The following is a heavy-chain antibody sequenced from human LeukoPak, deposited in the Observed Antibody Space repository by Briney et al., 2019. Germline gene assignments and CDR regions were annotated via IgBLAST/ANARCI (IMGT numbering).Heavy chain of an antibody. CDR2: ISYDGSNK. CDR1: GFTFSSYA. CDR3: ARDPTKLRFLEWSPHFDY. V-gene: IGHV3-30-3*01. J-gene: IGHJ4*02. Sequence: GRSLRLSCAASGFTFSSYAMHLVRQAPGKGLEWVAVISYDGSNKYYADSVKGRFTISRDNSKNTLYLQMNSLRAEDTAVYYCARDPTKLRFLEWSPHFDYWGQGTLVTVSS. D-gene: IGHD3-3*01.